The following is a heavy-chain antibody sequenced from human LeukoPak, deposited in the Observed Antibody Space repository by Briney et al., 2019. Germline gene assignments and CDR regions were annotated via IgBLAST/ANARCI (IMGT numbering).Heavy chain of an antibody. D-gene: IGHD3-22*01. V-gene: IGHV3-43*02. CDR3: AKDIGADYFYVSSGYFI. J-gene: IGHJ3*02. CDR1: GFTFENYA. CDR2: ISGDGDST. Sequence: PGGSLRHSCTASGFTFENYAMHWVRQVPGKGLEWVSLISGDGDSTYYPDSVKGRFTISRDNSKNSLYLQMNSLRTEDTALYYCAKDIGADYFYVSSGYFIWGQGTMVTVSS.